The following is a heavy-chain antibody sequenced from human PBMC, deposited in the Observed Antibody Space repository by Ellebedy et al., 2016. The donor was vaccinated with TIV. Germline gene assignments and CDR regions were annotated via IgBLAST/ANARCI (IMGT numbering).Heavy chain of an antibody. V-gene: IGHV3-21*01. Sequence: PGGSLRLSCAASGFTFSSYSMNWVRQAPGKGLEWVSSISSSSSYIYYADSVKGRFTISRDNAKNSLYLQMNSLRAEDTAVYYCASCYGDYCQSYYYYYGMDVWGQGTTVTVSS. J-gene: IGHJ6*02. D-gene: IGHD4-17*01. CDR2: ISSSSSYI. CDR1: GFTFSSYS. CDR3: ASCYGDYCQSYYYYYGMDV.